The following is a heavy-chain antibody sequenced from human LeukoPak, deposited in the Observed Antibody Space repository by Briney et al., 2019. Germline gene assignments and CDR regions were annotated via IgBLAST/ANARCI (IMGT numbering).Heavy chain of an antibody. V-gene: IGHV3-21*01. CDR2: ISSSSSYI. J-gene: IGHJ4*02. CDR1: GFTFSSYS. Sequence: AGGSLRLSCAASGFTFSSYSMNWVREAPGKGVEWVSSISSSSSYIYYADSVKGRFTISRDNAKNSLYLQMNSLRAEDTAVYYCARDQGGGYSYGWQSFDYWGQRTLVTVSS. CDR3: ARDQGGGYSYGWQSFDY. D-gene: IGHD5-18*01.